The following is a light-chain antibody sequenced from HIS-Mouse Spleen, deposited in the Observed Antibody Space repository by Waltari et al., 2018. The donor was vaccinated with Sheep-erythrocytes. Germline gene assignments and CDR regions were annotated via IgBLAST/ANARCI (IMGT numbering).Light chain of an antibody. CDR2: EVS. Sequence: QSALTQPPSASGSPGQSVTISCTGTSSDVGGYNYVSWYQQHPGKAPKLMIYEVSNRPSGVPDRFSGSKSGNTASLTVSELQAEDEADYYCSSYAGSNNLVFGGGTKLTVL. CDR1: SSDVGGYNY. CDR3: SSYAGSNNLV. J-gene: IGLJ2*01. V-gene: IGLV2-8*01.